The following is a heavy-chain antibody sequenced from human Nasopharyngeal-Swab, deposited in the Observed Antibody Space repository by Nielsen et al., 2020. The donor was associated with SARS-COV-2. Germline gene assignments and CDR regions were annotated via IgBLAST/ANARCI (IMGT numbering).Heavy chain of an antibody. Sequence: ASVKVSCKASGYTFTSYAMNWVRQAPGQGLEWMGWINTNTGNPTYAQGFTGRFVFSLDTSVSTVYLQISSLKAEDTAVYYCARDDSITIFGVVIEFSGMDVWGQGTTVTVSS. CDR1: GYTFTSYA. CDR3: ARDDSITIFGVVIEFSGMDV. J-gene: IGHJ6*02. V-gene: IGHV7-4-1*02. D-gene: IGHD3-3*01. CDR2: INTNTGNP.